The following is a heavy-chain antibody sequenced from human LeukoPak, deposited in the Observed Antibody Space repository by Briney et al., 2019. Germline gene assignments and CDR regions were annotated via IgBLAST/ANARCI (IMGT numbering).Heavy chain of an antibody. CDR3: ARQGDGGRSFDY. Sequence: SETRSLTCTVSGGSISTGSYYWGWIRLPPGKGLEWIGIIYYTGTTNYNPSLKSRVTISVDTSKNQFSLKLSSVTAADTAVYYCARQGDGGRSFDYWGQGTLVTVSS. J-gene: IGHJ4*02. CDR2: IYYTGTT. CDR1: GGSISTGSYY. V-gene: IGHV4-39*01. D-gene: IGHD2-15*01.